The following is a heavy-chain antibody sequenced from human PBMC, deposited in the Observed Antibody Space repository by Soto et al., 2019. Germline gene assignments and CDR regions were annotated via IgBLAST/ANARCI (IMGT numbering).Heavy chain of an antibody. Sequence: LSLTCAVSGGSLRGHYWSWIRQSPEKGLEWIGEINHSGFTNYNPTLKSRVTISRDASKNQFSLRLSSMTAADSAVYFCARAAVKLGATLFDSWGQGTLVTVSS. V-gene: IGHV4-34*01. CDR3: ARAAVKLGATLFDS. CDR2: INHSGFT. J-gene: IGHJ4*02. CDR1: GGSLRGHY. D-gene: IGHD1-26*01.